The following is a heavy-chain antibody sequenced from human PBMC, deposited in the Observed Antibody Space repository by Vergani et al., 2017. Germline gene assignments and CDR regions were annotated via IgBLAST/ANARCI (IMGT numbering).Heavy chain of an antibody. V-gene: IGHV4-31*03. CDR2: IYYSGST. D-gene: IGHD6-13*01. CDR1: GGSISSGGYY. J-gene: IGHJ4*02. CDR3: ARTNKIIAAAGPTYYFDY. Sequence: QVQLQESGPGLVKPSQTLSLTCTVSGGSISSGGYYWSWIRQHPGKGLEWIGYIYYSGSTYYNPSLKSRVTMSVDTSKNQFSLKLSSVTAADTAVYYCARTNKIIAAAGPTYYFDYWGQGTLVTVSS.